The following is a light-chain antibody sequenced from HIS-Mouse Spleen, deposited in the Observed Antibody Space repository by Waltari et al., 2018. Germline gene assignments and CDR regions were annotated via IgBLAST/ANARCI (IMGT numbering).Light chain of an antibody. Sequence: SYELTQPPSVSVSPVQTARSTCSGDALPTKYAYWYQQKSGQAPVRVIYEDSKRPSGIPERFAGSSSGTMDTLTISGDQVEDEADYYCYSTDSSGNHRVFGGGTKLTVL. CDR1: ALPTKY. J-gene: IGLJ2*01. V-gene: IGLV3-10*01. CDR2: EDS. CDR3: YSTDSSGNHRV.